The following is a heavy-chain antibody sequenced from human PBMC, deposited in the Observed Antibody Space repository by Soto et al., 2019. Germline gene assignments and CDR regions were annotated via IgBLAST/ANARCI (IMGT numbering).Heavy chain of an antibody. V-gene: IGHV1-69*13. D-gene: IGHD5-12*01. CDR1: GGTFSSYA. CDR2: IIPIFGTA. Sequence: ASVKVSCKASGGTFSSYAISWVRQAPGQGLEWMGGIIPIFGTANYAQKFQGRVTITADESTSTAYMELSSLRSEDTAVYYCARSLVATILDYSYYGMDVWGQGTSLTLSS. J-gene: IGHJ6*02. CDR3: ARSLVATILDYSYYGMDV.